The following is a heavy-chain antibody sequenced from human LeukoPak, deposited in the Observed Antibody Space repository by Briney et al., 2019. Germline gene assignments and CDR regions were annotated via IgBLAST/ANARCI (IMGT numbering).Heavy chain of an antibody. CDR2: IWSTGEYI. J-gene: IGHJ4*02. CDR1: GDGFTHHT. V-gene: IGHV3-21*05. Sequence: KSGGSLRLSCAGSGDGFTHHTMNWVRRAPGKGLEWISYIWSTGEYIYYADSVKGRFTISRNNARTSVYLQMNSLRVEDTAIYYCAREYDSRARFDSWGQGTLVTVSP. D-gene: IGHD6-13*01. CDR3: AREYDSRARFDS.